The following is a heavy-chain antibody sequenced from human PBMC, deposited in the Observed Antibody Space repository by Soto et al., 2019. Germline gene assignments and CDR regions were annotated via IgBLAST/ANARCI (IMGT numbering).Heavy chain of an antibody. Sequence: PSETLSLTCAVSGGSISSSNWWTWVRQPPGKGLKWIGEIYQSGSTNYNPSLKSRVTISVDKSKTQFSLKLSSVTAADTAVYYCARKRYYDSSGYPYYFDYWGKGTLVTVSS. J-gene: IGHJ4*02. D-gene: IGHD3-22*01. CDR3: ARKRYYDSSGYPYYFDY. CDR1: GGSISSSNW. V-gene: IGHV4-4*02. CDR2: IYQSGST.